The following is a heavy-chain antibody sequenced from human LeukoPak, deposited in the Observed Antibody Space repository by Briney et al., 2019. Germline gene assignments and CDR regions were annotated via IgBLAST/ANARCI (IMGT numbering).Heavy chain of an antibody. CDR1: GFTFSSYG. V-gene: IGHV3-30*02. Sequence: GGSLRLSCAASGFTFSSYGMHWVRQAPGKGLEWVAFIRYDGSNKYYADSVKGRFTISRDNSKNTLYLQMNSLRAEDTAVYYCAKDREQQPDYYFDYWGQGTLVTVSS. CDR2: IRYDGSNK. CDR3: AKDREQQPDYYFDY. D-gene: IGHD6-13*01. J-gene: IGHJ4*02.